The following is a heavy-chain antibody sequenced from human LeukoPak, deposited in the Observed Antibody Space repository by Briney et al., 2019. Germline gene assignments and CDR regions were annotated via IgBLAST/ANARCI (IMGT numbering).Heavy chain of an antibody. V-gene: IGHV3-30*02. CDR3: AKDTILWW. CDR1: GFTFSSYG. D-gene: IGHD2-21*01. J-gene: IGHJ4*02. CDR2: IRYDGSNK. Sequence: GGSLRLSXAASGFTFSSYGMHWVRQPPGKGLEWVAFIRYDGSNKYYADSVKGRFTISIDNSKNTLYLQMNSLRAEDTAVYYCAKDTILWWWGQGTLVTVSS.